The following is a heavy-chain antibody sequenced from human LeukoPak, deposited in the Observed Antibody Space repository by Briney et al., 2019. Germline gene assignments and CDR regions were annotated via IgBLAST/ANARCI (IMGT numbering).Heavy chain of an antibody. CDR2: IAGGGRT. Sequence: GGSLRLSCIVSGFNFGSYAMSWVRQVPGEGLQWVSAIAGGGRTSYSDSVKDRFIISRDTSKNTVYLQMDSLRVEDTAIYYCARGTVQRSGSLDWYFDLWGRGTLVTVSS. CDR3: ARGTVQRSGSLDWYFDL. J-gene: IGHJ2*01. V-gene: IGHV3-23*01. D-gene: IGHD3-10*01. CDR1: GFNFGSYA.